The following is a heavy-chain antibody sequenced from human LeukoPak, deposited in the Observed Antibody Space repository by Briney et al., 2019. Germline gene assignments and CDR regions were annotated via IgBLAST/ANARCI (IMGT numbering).Heavy chain of an antibody. CDR1: GYTFTSYG. J-gene: IGHJ4*02. Sequence: ASVKVSCKASGYTFTSYGISWVRQAPGQGLEWMGWISAYNGNTNYAQKLQGRVTMTTDTSTSTAYMELRSLRSDDTAVYYCARDYYGSGSYYSNLLDYWGREPWSPSPQ. CDR3: ARDYYGSGSYYSNLLDY. V-gene: IGHV1-18*01. CDR2: ISAYNGNT. D-gene: IGHD3-10*01.